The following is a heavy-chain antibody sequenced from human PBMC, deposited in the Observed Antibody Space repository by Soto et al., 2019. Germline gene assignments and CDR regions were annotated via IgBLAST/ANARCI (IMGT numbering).Heavy chain of an antibody. D-gene: IGHD3-3*01. Sequence: SETLSLTCTVSGDSVSTSSHYWGWIRLPPGKGLEWIGSISYSGGTYYNPSLKSRVTISVDTSKNQFSLKLSSVNAADTAVYYCARGHGGITVFGAPGNFDYWGQGTLVTVSS. CDR2: ISYSGGT. V-gene: IGHV4-39*01. CDR1: GDSVSTSSHY. J-gene: IGHJ4*02. CDR3: ARGHGGITVFGAPGNFDY.